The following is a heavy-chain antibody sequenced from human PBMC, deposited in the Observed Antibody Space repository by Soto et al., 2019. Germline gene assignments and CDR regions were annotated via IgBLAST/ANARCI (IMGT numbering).Heavy chain of an antibody. J-gene: IGHJ4*02. CDR3: AKARALERPRFDY. V-gene: IGHV3-23*01. CDR2: ISGSGGST. D-gene: IGHD1-1*01. Sequence: PGGSLRLSCAASGFTFIGYAMSWVRQAPGKGLEWVSAISGSGGSTYYADSVKGRFTISRDNSKNTLYLQMNSLRAEDTAVYYCAKARALERPRFDYWGQGTLVTVSS. CDR1: GFTFIGYA.